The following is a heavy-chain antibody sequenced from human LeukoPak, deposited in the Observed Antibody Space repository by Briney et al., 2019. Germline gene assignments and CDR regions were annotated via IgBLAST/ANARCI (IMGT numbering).Heavy chain of an antibody. Sequence: GGSLRLSCAASGFTFSDYYMSWIRQAPGKGLEWVSYISSSGSTIYYADSVKGRFTISRDNSKNSLYLQMNSLRAEDTAVYYCAKDSSAAFYDYVWGSYRYMGYYFDYWGQGTLVTVSS. CDR3: AKDSSAAFYDYVWGSYRYMGYYFDY. J-gene: IGHJ4*02. D-gene: IGHD3-16*02. V-gene: IGHV3-11*04. CDR2: ISSSGSTI. CDR1: GFTFSDYY.